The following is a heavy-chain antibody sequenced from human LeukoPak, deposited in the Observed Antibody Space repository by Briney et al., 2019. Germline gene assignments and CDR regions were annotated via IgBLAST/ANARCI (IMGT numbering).Heavy chain of an antibody. D-gene: IGHD5-24*01. CDR2: FSGSGGST. V-gene: IGHV3-23*01. Sequence: GGSLRLSCAASGFTFRSYAMSWVREAPGQGLEWVSAFSGSGGSTYYADSVKGRFTISRDNSKNTLYLQMNSLRAEDTAVYYCAKDREGLLNYYYYYMDVWGKGTTVTVSS. J-gene: IGHJ6*03. CDR1: GFTFRSYA. CDR3: AKDREGLLNYYYYYMDV.